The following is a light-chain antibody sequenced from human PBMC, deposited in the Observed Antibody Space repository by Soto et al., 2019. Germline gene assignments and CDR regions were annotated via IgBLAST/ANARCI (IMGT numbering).Light chain of an antibody. J-gene: IGKJ4*01. Sequence: DIVMNQSPDSLAVSLGERATINCKSSQSVLYSSNNKNYLAWYQQKPGQPPKLLIYWASTRESGVPDRFSGSGSGTDFTLTISSLQAEDGAVYYCQQYYSTPLTFGGGTKVEIK. CDR3: QQYYSTPLT. CDR1: QSVLYSSNNKNY. CDR2: WAS. V-gene: IGKV4-1*01.